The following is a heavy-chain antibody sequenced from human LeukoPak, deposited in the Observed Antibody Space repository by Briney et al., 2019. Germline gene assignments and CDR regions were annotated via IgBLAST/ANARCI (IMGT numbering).Heavy chain of an antibody. V-gene: IGHV4-39*07. J-gene: IGHJ5*02. CDR1: GGSISSSSYY. D-gene: IGHD6-13*01. CDR2: IYYSGST. Sequence: PSETLSLTCTVSGGSISSSSYYWGWIRQPPGKGLEWIGSIYYSGSTYYNPSLKSRVTISVDTSKNQFSLKLSSVTAADTAVYYCARGRISSPRWFDPWGQRTLVTVSS. CDR3: ARGRISSPRWFDP.